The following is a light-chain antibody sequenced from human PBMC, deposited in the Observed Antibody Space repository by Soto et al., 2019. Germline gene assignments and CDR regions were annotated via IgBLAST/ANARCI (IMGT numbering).Light chain of an antibody. CDR3: QQRSNWPPWT. J-gene: IGKJ1*01. CDR2: DAS. Sequence: EIVFTPSPATLSLSPGEQATPSCRASQSVSSYLAWYQQKPGQAPRLLIYDASNRATGIPARFSGSGSGTDFTLTISGLEPEDFAVYYCQQRSNWPPWTFGQGTKVDIK. CDR1: QSVSSY. V-gene: IGKV3-11*01.